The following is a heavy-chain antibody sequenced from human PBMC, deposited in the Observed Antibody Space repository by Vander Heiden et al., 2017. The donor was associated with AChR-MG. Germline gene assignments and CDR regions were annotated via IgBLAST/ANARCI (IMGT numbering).Heavy chain of an antibody. CDR3: AREYCSSTSCYASSNWFDP. CDR1: GFTFSSYA. J-gene: IGHJ5*02. Sequence: QVQLVESGGGVVQPGRSLRLSCAASGFTFSSYAIHWVRQAPGKGLEWVAVISYDGSNKYYADSVKGRFTISRDNSKNTLYLQMNSLRAEDTAVYYCAREYCSSTSCYASSNWFDPWGQGTLVTVSS. V-gene: IGHV3-30-3*01. CDR2: ISYDGSNK. D-gene: IGHD2-2*01.